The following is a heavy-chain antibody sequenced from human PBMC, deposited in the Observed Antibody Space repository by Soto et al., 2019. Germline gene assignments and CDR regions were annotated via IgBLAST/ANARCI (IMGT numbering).Heavy chain of an antibody. V-gene: IGHV4-34*01. Sequence: SETLSLTCAVYGGSCSGYYWSWIRQPPGKGLEWIGEINHSGSTNYNPSLKSRVTISVDTSKNQFSLKLSSVTAADTAVYYCARALTVLVPAAIWSSYYYGMDVWGQGPTVTVSS. J-gene: IGHJ6*02. D-gene: IGHD2-2*02. CDR2: INHSGST. CDR3: ARALTVLVPAAIWSSYYYGMDV. CDR1: GGSCSGYY.